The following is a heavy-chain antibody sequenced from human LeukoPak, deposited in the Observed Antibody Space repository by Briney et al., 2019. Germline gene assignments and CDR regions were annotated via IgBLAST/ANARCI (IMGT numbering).Heavy chain of an antibody. Sequence: ASVKVSCKASGGTFSSYAISWVRQAPGQGLEWMGWISAYNGNTNYAQKLQGRVTMTTDTSTSTAYMELRSLRSDDTAVYYCARVGSGSLTAFDWFDPWGQGTLVTVSS. D-gene: IGHD1-26*01. CDR2: ISAYNGNT. V-gene: IGHV1-18*01. CDR1: GGTFSSYA. CDR3: ARVGSGSLTAFDWFDP. J-gene: IGHJ5*02.